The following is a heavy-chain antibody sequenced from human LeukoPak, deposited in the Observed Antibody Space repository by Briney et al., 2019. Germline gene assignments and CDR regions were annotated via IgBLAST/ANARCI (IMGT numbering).Heavy chain of an antibody. D-gene: IGHD4-23*01. CDR1: GFTFGDYA. J-gene: IGHJ1*01. Sequence: GGSLRLSCTASGFTFGDYAMSWVRQAPGKGLEWVGFIRSKAYGGTTEYAASVKGRFTISRDDSKSIAYLQMDSLKTEDTAVYYCTFDYGGNTGYFQHWGQGTLVTVSS. CDR3: TFDYGGNTGYFQH. V-gene: IGHV3-49*04. CDR2: IRSKAYGGTT.